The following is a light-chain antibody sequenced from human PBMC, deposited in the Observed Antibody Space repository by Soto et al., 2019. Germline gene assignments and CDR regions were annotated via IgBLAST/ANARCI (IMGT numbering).Light chain of an antibody. Sequence: DIQMTQSPSSLSASVGDRVTITCQASQDISNRLNWYQQKPGKAPKLLINDASNLEAGVPSRFSGSGSGTDFTFTISSLHAEDIATYYCQQYVNLVTFGGGTKLEIK. CDR1: QDISNR. CDR2: DAS. J-gene: IGKJ4*01. V-gene: IGKV1-33*01. CDR3: QQYVNLVT.